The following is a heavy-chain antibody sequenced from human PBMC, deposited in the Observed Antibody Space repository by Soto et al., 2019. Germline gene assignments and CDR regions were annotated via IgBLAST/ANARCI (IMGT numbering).Heavy chain of an antibody. CDR2: SSLYSDGT. D-gene: IGHD2-2*01. J-gene: IGHJ5*02. CDR3: ARVVPGAEAWFGP. Sequence: QLQLVQSGGEVKRPGASVKVSCKTSGYTFSNYGITWVRQAPGQPLEWLGRSSLYSDGTNYAQKFQGRASMTTDTSTTTAHMELRSLRSDDTAVYYCARVVPGAEAWFGPWGQGTLVTVSS. CDR1: GYTFSNYG. V-gene: IGHV1-18*01.